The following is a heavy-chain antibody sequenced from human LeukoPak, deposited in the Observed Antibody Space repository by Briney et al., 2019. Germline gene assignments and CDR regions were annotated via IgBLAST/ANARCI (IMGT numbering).Heavy chain of an antibody. CDR3: ARVRSGGSLDY. Sequence: SEALSLTCTVSGGSISSGGYYWSWIRQHPGKGLEWIGYIYYSGSTYYNPSLKSRVTISVDTSTNQFSLKLSSVTAADTAVYYCARVRSGGSLDYWGQGTLVTVSS. J-gene: IGHJ4*02. V-gene: IGHV4-31*03. CDR2: IYYSGST. CDR1: GGSISSGGYY. D-gene: IGHD3-10*01.